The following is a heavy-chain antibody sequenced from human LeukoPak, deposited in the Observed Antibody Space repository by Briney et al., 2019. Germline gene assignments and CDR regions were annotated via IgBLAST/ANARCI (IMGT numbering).Heavy chain of an antibody. D-gene: IGHD4-23*01. Sequence: PGGSLRLSCAASGFTFSSYAMSWVRQAPGKGLEWVSAISGSGGSTYYADSVKGRFTISRDNSKNTLYLQMNSLRAEDTAVYYCAKDLSPDGSTVVTPGWFDPWGQGTLVTVSS. CDR1: GFTFSSYA. J-gene: IGHJ5*02. CDR3: AKDLSPDGSTVVTPGWFDP. V-gene: IGHV3-23*01. CDR2: ISGSGGST.